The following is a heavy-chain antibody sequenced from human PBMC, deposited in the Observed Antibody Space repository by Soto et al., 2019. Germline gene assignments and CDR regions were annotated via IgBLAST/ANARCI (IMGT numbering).Heavy chain of an antibody. D-gene: IGHD6-13*01. J-gene: IGHJ4*02. CDR3: ARERYSSRWFDY. V-gene: IGHV3-48*03. Sequence: PGGSLRLSCAASGFTFSSYEMNWVRQAPGKGLEWVSYISSSGSTIYYADSVKGRFTISRDNAKNSLYLQMNSLRAEDTAVYYCARERYSSRWFDYWGRGTLVTVSS. CDR1: GFTFSSYE. CDR2: ISSSGSTI.